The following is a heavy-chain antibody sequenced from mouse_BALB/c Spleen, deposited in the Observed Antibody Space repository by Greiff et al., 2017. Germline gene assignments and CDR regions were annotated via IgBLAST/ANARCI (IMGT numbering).Heavy chain of an antibody. J-gene: IGHJ4*01. CDR3: ARTYSSPDY. CDR2: IDPANGNT. V-gene: IGHV14-3*02. D-gene: IGHD2-10*01. CDR1: GFNIKDTY. Sequence: EVQLQQSGAELVKPGASVKLSCTASGFNIKDTYMHWVKQRPEQGLEWIGRIDPANGNTKYDPKFKDKATLTADKSSSTAYMQLSSLTSEDSAVYYCARTYSSPDYWGQGTSVTVSS.